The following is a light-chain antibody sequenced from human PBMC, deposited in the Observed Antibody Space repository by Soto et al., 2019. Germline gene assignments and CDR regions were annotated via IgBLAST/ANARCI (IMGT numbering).Light chain of an antibody. V-gene: IGLV2-8*01. CDR3: SSYAGSNNRYV. CDR1: SSDVGGYNF. Sequence: QSALTQPPSASGSPGQSVTISCTGTSSDVGGYNFVSWYQQHPGKAPKLMIYELNKRPSGVPDRFSGSKSGNTASLTVSGIQAEDEADYYCSSYAGSNNRYVFGTGTKLTVL. CDR2: ELN. J-gene: IGLJ1*01.